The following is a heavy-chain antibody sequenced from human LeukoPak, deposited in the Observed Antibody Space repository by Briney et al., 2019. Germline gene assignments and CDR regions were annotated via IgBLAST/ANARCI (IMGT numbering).Heavy chain of an antibody. CDR3: AKVSDPYYYDSSGYGYFDY. Sequence: GGSLRLSCAASGFTFSSYGMHWVRQAPGKGLEWVAVISYDGSNKYYADSVKGRFTISRDNSKNTLYLQMSSLRAEDTAVYYCAKVSDPYYYDSSGYGYFDYWGQGTLVTVSS. CDR1: GFTFSSYG. J-gene: IGHJ4*02. D-gene: IGHD3-22*01. CDR2: ISYDGSNK. V-gene: IGHV3-30*18.